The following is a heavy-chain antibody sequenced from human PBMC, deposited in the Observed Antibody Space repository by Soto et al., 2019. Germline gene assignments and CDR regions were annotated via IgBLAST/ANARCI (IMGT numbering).Heavy chain of an antibody. V-gene: IGHV1-8*01. CDR3: AREIAVAGFDY. CDR2: MNPNSGNT. D-gene: IGHD6-19*01. Sequence: QVQLVQSGAEVKKPGASVKVSCRASGYTFTSYDINWVRQANGQGLEWMGWMNPNSGNTASTQKFQGRVTMTRNTSISTAYMELSSLRSEDTALYYCAREIAVAGFDYWGQGTLVTVSS. CDR1: GYTFTSYD. J-gene: IGHJ4*02.